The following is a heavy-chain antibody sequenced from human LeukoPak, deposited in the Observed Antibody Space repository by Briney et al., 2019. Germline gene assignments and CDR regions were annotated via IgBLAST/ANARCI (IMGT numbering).Heavy chain of an antibody. CDR2: IKPEGTTK. Sequence: GGSLRLSCAASGFPFSSYSMTWVRQAPGKGLKWVANIKPEGTTKFYVDSVKGRFTISRDNALNSLYLQMNSLRAEDTAIYYCARSIPYGTTWYGRSDYWGQGTLVTVSS. D-gene: IGHD6-13*01. V-gene: IGHV3-7*03. CDR1: GFPFSSYS. J-gene: IGHJ4*02. CDR3: ARSIPYGTTWYGRSDY.